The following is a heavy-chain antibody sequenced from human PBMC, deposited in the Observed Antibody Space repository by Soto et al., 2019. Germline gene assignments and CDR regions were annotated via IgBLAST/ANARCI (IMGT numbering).Heavy chain of an antibody. Sequence: ASVKVSCKASGYTFTTYAMHWVRQAPGQRLEWMGWINAGNGATKYSQKLQDRATIARDASANTTFTELSSLRSEDTAVYYCARGSAAAGPYYFDYWAQGTLVTVSS. V-gene: IGHV1-3*01. CDR1: GYTFTTYA. J-gene: IGHJ4*02. CDR2: INAGNGAT. CDR3: ARGSAAAGPYYFDY. D-gene: IGHD6-13*01.